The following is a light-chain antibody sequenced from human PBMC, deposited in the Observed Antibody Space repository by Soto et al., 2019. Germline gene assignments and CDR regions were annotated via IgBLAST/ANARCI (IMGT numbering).Light chain of an antibody. CDR2: AAS. CDR3: QQSYSTLGT. CDR1: QSIRSY. V-gene: IGKV1-39*01. J-gene: IGKJ3*01. Sequence: DIQMTQSPSSLSASVGDRVTITCRASQSIRSYLNWYQQKPGKAPKLLIYAASSLQSGVPSRFSGSGSGTDFTLTISSLQPEDFATYYCQQSYSTLGTFGPGTKVDIK.